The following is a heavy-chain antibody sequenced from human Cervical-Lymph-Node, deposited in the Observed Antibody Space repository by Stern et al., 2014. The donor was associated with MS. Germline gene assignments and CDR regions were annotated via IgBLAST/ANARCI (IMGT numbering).Heavy chain of an antibody. CDR2: IIPIFGAA. CDR3: ARDEIGQTTTHYYYYGMDV. V-gene: IGHV1-69*12. Sequence: QDQLVQSGAEVKKPGSSVKVSCKASGGTFSSQAISCVRQAPGQGLEWLGVIIPIFGAAHYAQKFQGRVTITADESTSTVYMELRSLRSEDTAVYYCARDEIGQTTTHYYYYGMDVWGQGTTVTVSS. CDR1: GGTFSSQA. D-gene: IGHD1-1*01. J-gene: IGHJ6*02.